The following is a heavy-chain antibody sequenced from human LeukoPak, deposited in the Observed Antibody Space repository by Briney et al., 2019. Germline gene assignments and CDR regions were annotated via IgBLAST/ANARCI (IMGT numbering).Heavy chain of an antibody. D-gene: IGHD3-9*01. Sequence: ASVKVSCKASGGTFSSYAISWVRQAPGQGLEWMGGIIPIFGTANYAQKFQGRVTITADKSTSTAYMELSSLRSEDTAVYYCAGGYYDILTGYPYYYYYYMDVWGKGTTVTVSS. J-gene: IGHJ6*03. V-gene: IGHV1-69*06. CDR1: GGTFSSYA. CDR3: AGGYYDILTGYPYYYYYYMDV. CDR2: IIPIFGTA.